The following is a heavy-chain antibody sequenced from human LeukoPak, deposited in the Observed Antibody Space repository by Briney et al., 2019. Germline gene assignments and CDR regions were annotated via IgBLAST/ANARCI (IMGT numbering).Heavy chain of an antibody. D-gene: IGHD2-2*01. V-gene: IGHV1-69*01. CDR1: GGTFSSYA. CDR2: IIPIFGTA. J-gene: IGHJ4*02. Sequence: SLKVSCKASGGTFSSYAINWVRQAPGQRLEWMGGIIPIFGTANYAQKFQDRVTITADESTSTAYMELSSLRSEDTAIYYCASRLYCSNARCRNFPFAYWGQGTLVTVSS. CDR3: ASRLYCSNARCRNFPFAY.